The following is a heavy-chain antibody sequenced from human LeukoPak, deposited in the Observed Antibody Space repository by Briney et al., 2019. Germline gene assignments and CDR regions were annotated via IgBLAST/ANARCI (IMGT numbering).Heavy chain of an antibody. Sequence: SVKVSCKASGGTFSSYAISWVRQAPGQGLEWMGRIIPILGIANYAQKFQGRVTITADKSTSTVYMELSSLRSEDTAVYYCARGAVGATPFDYWGQGTLVTVSS. J-gene: IGHJ4*02. CDR1: GGTFSSYA. D-gene: IGHD1-26*01. V-gene: IGHV1-69*04. CDR3: ARGAVGATPFDY. CDR2: IIPILGIA.